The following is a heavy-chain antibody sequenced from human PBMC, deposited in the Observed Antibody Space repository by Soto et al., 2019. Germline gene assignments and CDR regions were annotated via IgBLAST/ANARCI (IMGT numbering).Heavy chain of an antibody. CDR1: GGSISSYY. CDR2: IYYSGST. Sequence: SETLSLTCTVSGGSISSYYWSWIRQPPGKGLEWIGYIYYSGSTNYNPSLKSRVTISVDTSKNRFSLKLSSVTAADTAVYYCARHAVRGNRAFDIWGQGTMVTVSS. J-gene: IGHJ3*02. CDR3: ARHAVRGNRAFDI. D-gene: IGHD3-10*01. V-gene: IGHV4-59*08.